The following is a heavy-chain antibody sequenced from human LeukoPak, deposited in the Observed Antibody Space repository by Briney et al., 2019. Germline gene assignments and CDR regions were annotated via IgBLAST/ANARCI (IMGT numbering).Heavy chain of an antibody. D-gene: IGHD2-2*01. J-gene: IGHJ5*02. V-gene: IGHV3-7*01. CDR1: GFTFSSYW. CDR2: IKQDGSEK. Sequence: GGSLRLSCAASGFTFSSYWMSWVRQAPGKGLEWVANIKQDGSEKYYVDSVKGRFTISRDNAKNSLYLQMNSLRAEDTAVYYCARKRCSSTSCYVATNWFDPWGQGTLVTVSS. CDR3: ARKRCSSTSCYVATNWFDP.